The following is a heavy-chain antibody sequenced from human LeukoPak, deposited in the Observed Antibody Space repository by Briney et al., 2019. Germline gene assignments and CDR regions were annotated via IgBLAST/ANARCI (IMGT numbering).Heavy chain of an antibody. J-gene: IGHJ4*02. CDR2: ISGSGGST. D-gene: IGHD6-19*01. CDR1: GFTFSSYA. Sequence: PGGSLRLSCAASGFTFSSYAMSWVRQAPGKGPEWVSAISGSGGSTYYADSVKGRFTISRDNSKNTLYLQMNSLRAEDTAVYYCAKIYSSGWYYFDYWGQGTLVTVSS. CDR3: AKIYSSGWYYFDY. V-gene: IGHV3-23*01.